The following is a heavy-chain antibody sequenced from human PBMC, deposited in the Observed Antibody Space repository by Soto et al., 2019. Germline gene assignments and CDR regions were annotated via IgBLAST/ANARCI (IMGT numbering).Heavy chain of an antibody. CDR1: GFTFSGSA. V-gene: IGHV3-73*01. J-gene: IGHJ4*02. CDR2: IRSKANSYAT. CDR3: IAASGYYPYSFDY. Sequence: PGRSLRLSCAASGFTFSGSAMHWVRQASGKGLEWVGRIRSKANSYATAYAASVKGRFTISRDDSKNTAYLQMNSLKTEDTAVYYCIAASGYYPYSFDYWGKGTLVTVS. D-gene: IGHD3-22*01.